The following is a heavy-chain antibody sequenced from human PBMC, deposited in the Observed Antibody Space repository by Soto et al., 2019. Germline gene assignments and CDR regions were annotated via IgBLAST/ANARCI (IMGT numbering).Heavy chain of an antibody. Sequence: GGSLRLSCAASGFTFSNYWMHWVRQAPGKGLVWVSRINSDGSSTSYADSVKGRFTISRDNAKNTLYLQMNSLRAEDTAVYYCARDGSVVVVDAYDYWGQGTLVTVSS. D-gene: IGHD2-15*01. J-gene: IGHJ4*02. CDR1: GFTFSNYW. CDR2: INSDGSST. CDR3: ARDGSVVVVDAYDY. V-gene: IGHV3-74*01.